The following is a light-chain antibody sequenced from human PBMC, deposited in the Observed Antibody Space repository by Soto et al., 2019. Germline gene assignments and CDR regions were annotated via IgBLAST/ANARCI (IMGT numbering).Light chain of an antibody. CDR2: DAS. V-gene: IGKV1-5*01. J-gene: IGKJ1*01. Sequence: DIQMTQSPSTLSASVGDRVTITCRASQSISSWLAWYQQKPGKAPELLIYDASSLESGVPSRFSGSGSGTEFTLTISSLQPDDFATYYCQRYNNNAPWTFGQGTKVEIK. CDR3: QRYNNNAPWT. CDR1: QSISSW.